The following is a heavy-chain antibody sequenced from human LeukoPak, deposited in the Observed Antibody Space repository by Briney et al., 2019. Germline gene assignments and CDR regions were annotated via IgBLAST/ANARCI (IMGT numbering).Heavy chain of an antibody. J-gene: IGHJ5*02. CDR1: GGSINSSNW. D-gene: IGHD4-17*01. CDR2: IFRGGET. CDR3: ARGRHGDFGNWFDP. V-gene: IGHV4-4*02. Sequence: PSGTLSLTCTIFGGSINSSNWWNWVRQSPGKGLEWIGEIFRGGETNYNSSLESRLTISVDRTKNQFSLRLNSVTAADTAVYYCARGRHGDFGNWFDPWGQGTPVIVAS.